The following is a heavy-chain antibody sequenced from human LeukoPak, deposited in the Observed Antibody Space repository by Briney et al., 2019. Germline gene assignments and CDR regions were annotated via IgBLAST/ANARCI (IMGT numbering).Heavy chain of an antibody. CDR1: GFTFGGYA. CDR3: TRVIGGYDILTGYSLY. V-gene: IGHV3-49*04. Sequence: PGRSLRLSCIASGFTFGGYAMSWVRQAPGKGLEWVGFIRSKAYGGTTEYAASVKGRFTISRDDSKSIAYLQMNSLKTEDTAVYYCTRVIGGYDILTGYSLYWGQGTLVTVSS. D-gene: IGHD3-9*01. CDR2: IRSKAYGGTT. J-gene: IGHJ4*02.